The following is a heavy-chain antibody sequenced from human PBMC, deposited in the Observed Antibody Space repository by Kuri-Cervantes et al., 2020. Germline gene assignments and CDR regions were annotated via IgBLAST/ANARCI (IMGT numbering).Heavy chain of an antibody. CDR1: GFSFSSYS. CDR2: ISGNGGST. CDR3: AKDGKKGRNTADFDY. J-gene: IGHJ4*02. V-gene: IGHV3-23*01. D-gene: IGHD3-10*01. Sequence: GESLKISCAASGFSFSSYSMSWVRQAPGKGLEWVSGISGNGGSTFYVDSVTGRFTISRDNSKNILYLQLSSLRAEDTAVYYCAKDGKKGRNTADFDYWGQGTLVTVSS.